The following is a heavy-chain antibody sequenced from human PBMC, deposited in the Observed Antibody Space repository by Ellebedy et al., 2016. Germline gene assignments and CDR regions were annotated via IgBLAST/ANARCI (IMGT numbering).Heavy chain of an antibody. CDR3: AKSACGTSCYIGYYSYMDV. Sequence: GESLKISXAASGFTFSSYWMHWVRQAPGKGLVWISRINTDGITTYADSVKGRFTISRDNAKSTVYLQMSSLRAEDTAVYYCAKSACGTSCYIGYYSYMDVWGKGTTVTVSS. CDR1: GFTFSSYW. J-gene: IGHJ6*03. V-gene: IGHV3-74*01. D-gene: IGHD2-2*02. CDR2: INTDGIT.